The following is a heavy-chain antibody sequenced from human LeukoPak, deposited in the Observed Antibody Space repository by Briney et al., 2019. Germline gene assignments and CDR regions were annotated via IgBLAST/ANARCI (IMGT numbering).Heavy chain of an antibody. V-gene: IGHV4-59*01. CDR1: GGSITNYY. Sequence: VKPSETLPLTCTVSGGSITNYYWSWIRQPPGKGLEWIGYIYYSGSTNYNPSLKSRVTISVDTSKNQFSLKLSSVTAADTAVYYCARYYYDSSGYPQAFDYWGQGTLVTVSS. CDR2: IYYSGST. D-gene: IGHD3-22*01. J-gene: IGHJ4*02. CDR3: ARYYYDSSGYPQAFDY.